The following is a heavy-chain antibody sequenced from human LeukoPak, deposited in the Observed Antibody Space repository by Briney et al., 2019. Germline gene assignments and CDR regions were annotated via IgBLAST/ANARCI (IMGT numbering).Heavy chain of an antibody. CDR3: ARLISTSSSRFSDY. V-gene: IGHV3-23*01. J-gene: IGHJ4*02. Sequence: GGSLRLSCAASGFTFSSYAMSWVRQAPGKGLEWVSAISISGENTYYADSVKGRFTISRDTSRNTLYLQMHSLRAEDTAVYYCARLISTSSSRFSDYWGQGALVTVSS. D-gene: IGHD6-6*01. CDR1: GFTFSSYA. CDR2: ISISGENT.